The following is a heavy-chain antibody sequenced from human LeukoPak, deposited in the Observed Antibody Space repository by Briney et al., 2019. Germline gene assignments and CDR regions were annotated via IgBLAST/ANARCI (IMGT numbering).Heavy chain of an antibody. J-gene: IGHJ5*02. D-gene: IGHD3-10*01. CDR2: ISVYNGDT. V-gene: IGHV1-18*01. CDR1: GYIYTTYR. Sequence: GASVKVSCKASGYIYTTYRISWVRQAPAQGLDWMGWISVYNGDTNYAQKFQGRVTMPTDTSTSTVYMEVRSLTSDDTDMYYCARDRVPVRPGWFDHWGQGTLVSVSS. CDR3: ARDRVPVRPGWFDH.